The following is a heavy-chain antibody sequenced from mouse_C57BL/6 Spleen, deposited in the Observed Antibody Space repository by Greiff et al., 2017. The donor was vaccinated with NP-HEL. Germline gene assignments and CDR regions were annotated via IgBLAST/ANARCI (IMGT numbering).Heavy chain of an antibody. CDR2: IYPGDGDT. V-gene: IGHV1-82*01. Sequence: VQLQQPGPELVKPGASVKISCKASGYAFSSSWMNWVKQRPGKGLEWIGRIYPGDGDTNYNGKFKGKATLTADTSSSTAYMQLSSLTSEDSAVYFCARSRYCGSSYDWYYGVWGTGATVTVAS. CDR3: ARSRYCGSSYDWYYGV. D-gene: IGHD1-1*01. J-gene: IGHJ1*03. CDR1: GYAFSSSW.